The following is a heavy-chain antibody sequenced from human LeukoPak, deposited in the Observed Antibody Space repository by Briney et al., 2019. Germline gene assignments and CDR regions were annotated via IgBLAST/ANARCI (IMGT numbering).Heavy chain of an antibody. CDR3: SGGV. CDR2: LSGSGGST. CDR1: GFTFSNSA. J-gene: IGHJ4*02. Sequence: GGSLRLSCAASGFTFSNSAMSWVRQAPGKGLEWVSGLSGSGGSTFYADSVKGRFTISRDNSKNTLYLQMNSLRAEDTAVYYCSGGVWGQGTLVTVSS. D-gene: IGHD3-10*01. V-gene: IGHV3-23*01.